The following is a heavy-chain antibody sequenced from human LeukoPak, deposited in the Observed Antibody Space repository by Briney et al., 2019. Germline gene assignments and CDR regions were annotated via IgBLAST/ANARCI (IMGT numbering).Heavy chain of an antibody. CDR3: AREGIRGYSYGVPFDY. V-gene: IGHV4-4*07. CDR1: GGSISSYY. CDR2: IYTSGST. D-gene: IGHD5-18*01. Sequence: PSETLSLTCTFSGGSISSYYWSWIRQPAGKGLEWIGRIYTSGSTNYNPSLKSRVTMSVDTSKNQFSLKLSSATAADTAVYYCAREGIRGYSYGVPFDYWGQGTLVTVSS. J-gene: IGHJ4*02.